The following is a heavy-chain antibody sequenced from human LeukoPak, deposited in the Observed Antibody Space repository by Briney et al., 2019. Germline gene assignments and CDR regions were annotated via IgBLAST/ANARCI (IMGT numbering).Heavy chain of an antibody. CDR1: GYSFTNYW. J-gene: IGHJ4*02. CDR3: ARTMYYYDSRGYTFDY. D-gene: IGHD3-22*01. CDR2: IYPGDSDT. V-gene: IGHV5-51*01. Sequence: GESLKISCKGSGYSFTNYWIGWVRQMPGKGLEWMGIIYPGDSDTRYSPSFQGQVTISADKSISTAYLQWSSLKASDTAMYYCARTMYYYDSRGYTFDYWGQGTLVTVSS.